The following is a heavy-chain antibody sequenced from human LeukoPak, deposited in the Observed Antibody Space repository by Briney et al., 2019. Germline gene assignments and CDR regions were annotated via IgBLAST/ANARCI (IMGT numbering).Heavy chain of an antibody. CDR2: INPNSGGT. CDR1: GYTFNIYG. Sequence: ASVKVSCKASGYTFNIYGIIWVRQAPGQGLEWMGWINPNSGGTNYAQKFQGRVTMTRDTSISTAYMELSRLRSDDTAVYYCARDFAYCGGDCYYFDYWGQGTLVTVSS. J-gene: IGHJ4*02. V-gene: IGHV1-2*02. D-gene: IGHD2-21*02. CDR3: ARDFAYCGGDCYYFDY.